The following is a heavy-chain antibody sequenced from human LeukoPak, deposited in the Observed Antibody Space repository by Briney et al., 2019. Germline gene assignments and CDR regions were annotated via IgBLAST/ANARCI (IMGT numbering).Heavy chain of an antibody. D-gene: IGHD6-19*01. CDR1: GFTFDDYA. CDR3: AKDIRAVAGTTLDY. Sequence: GRSLRLSCAASGFTFDDYAMHWVRQAPGKGLEWVSGISWNSGSIGYADSVKGRFTISRDNAKNSLYLQMNSLRAEDTALYYCAKDIRAVAGTTLDYWGQGTLVTVSS. J-gene: IGHJ4*02. CDR2: ISWNSGSI. V-gene: IGHV3-9*01.